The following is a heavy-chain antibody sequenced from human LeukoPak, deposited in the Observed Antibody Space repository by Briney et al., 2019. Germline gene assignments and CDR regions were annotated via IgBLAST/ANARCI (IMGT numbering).Heavy chain of an antibody. CDR2: INHSGST. J-gene: IGHJ6*03. D-gene: IGHD2-21*02. CDR3: ARLLPAIAPYYYYYYLDV. Sequence: SETLSLTCAVYGGSFSGYYWSWTRHPPGKGREWIGEINHSGSTNYNPSLKGRVTISVDTSKNQFSLKLSSVTAADTAVYYCARLLPAIAPYYYYYYLDVWGKGTTVTVSS. V-gene: IGHV4-34*01. CDR1: GGSFSGYY.